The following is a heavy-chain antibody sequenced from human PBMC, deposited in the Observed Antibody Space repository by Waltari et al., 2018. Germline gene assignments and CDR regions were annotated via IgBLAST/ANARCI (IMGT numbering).Heavy chain of an antibody. V-gene: IGHV4-39*07. D-gene: IGHD2-2*02. CDR1: GGSISSSSYY. J-gene: IGHJ5*02. CDR3: ARTGRYCSSTSCYSGSWFDP. Sequence: QLQLQESGPGLVKPSETLSLTCTVSGGSISSSSYYWGWIRQPPGKGREWIGSIYYSGSTYYNPSLKSRVTISVDTSKNQISLKLSSVTAADTAVYYCARTGRYCSSTSCYSGSWFDPWGQGTLVTVSS. CDR2: IYYSGST.